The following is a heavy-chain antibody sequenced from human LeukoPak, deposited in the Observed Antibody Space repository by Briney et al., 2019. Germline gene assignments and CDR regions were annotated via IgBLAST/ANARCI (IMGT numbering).Heavy chain of an antibody. J-gene: IGHJ4*02. CDR1: GFTFSGYA. V-gene: IGHV3-23*01. CDR3: AKVTGGDMITYGGLDY. Sequence: GGSLGPSCAASGFTFSGYAMSWVRQAPGKGLEWVSAIIGSGDTTYYADSVKGRLTISRDNSKNTLYLQMNSLRAEDTAVYYCAKVTGGDMITYGGLDYWGQGTLVTVSS. D-gene: IGHD3-16*01. CDR2: IIGSGDTT.